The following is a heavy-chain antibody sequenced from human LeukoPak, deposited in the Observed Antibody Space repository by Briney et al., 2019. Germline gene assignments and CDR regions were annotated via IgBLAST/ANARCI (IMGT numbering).Heavy chain of an antibody. CDR3: ARDRADSYYYGMDV. CDR1: GGSISSGDYY. V-gene: IGHV4-30-4*01. J-gene: IGHJ6*02. CDR2: IYYSGST. Sequence: SETLSLTCTVSGGSISSGDYYWSWIRQPPGKGLEWIGYIYYSGSTYYNPSLKSRVTVSVDTSKNQFSLKLSSVTAADTAVYYCARDRADSYYYGMDVWGQGTTVTVSS. D-gene: IGHD3-10*01.